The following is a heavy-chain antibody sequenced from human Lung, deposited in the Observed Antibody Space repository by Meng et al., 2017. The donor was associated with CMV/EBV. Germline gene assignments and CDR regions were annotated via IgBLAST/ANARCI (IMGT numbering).Heavy chain of an antibody. J-gene: IGHJ6*02. V-gene: IGHV3-30*02. CDR2: IRYDGSNK. Sequence: GESXKISXAASGFTFSSYGMHWVRQAPGKGLEWVAFIRYDGSNKYYADSVKGRFTISRDNSKNTLYLQMNSLRAEDTAVYYCASQDIVVVPAAIRNYYYYGLDVWGQGTTVTVSS. CDR3: ASQDIVVVPAAIRNYYYYGLDV. D-gene: IGHD2-2*02. CDR1: GFTFSSYG.